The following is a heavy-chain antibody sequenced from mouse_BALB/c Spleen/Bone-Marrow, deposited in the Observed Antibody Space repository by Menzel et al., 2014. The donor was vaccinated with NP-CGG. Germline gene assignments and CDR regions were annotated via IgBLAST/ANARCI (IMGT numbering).Heavy chain of an antibody. CDR1: GYSITRGYN. J-gene: IGHJ2*01. D-gene: IGHD1-1*01. CDR2: IHYSGSA. V-gene: IGHV3-1*02. Sequence: VQLQQSGPDLVKPSQFLSLTCTVTGYSITRGYNWHWIRQFPGNKLEWMGYIHYSGSANYNPSLKSQISITRDTSKNQFFLQLNSVTTEDTATYYCTKEGYASSYAYWGRGTTLTVSS. CDR3: TKEGYASSYAY.